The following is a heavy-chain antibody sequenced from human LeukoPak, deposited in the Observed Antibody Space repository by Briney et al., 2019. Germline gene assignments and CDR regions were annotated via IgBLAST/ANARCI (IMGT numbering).Heavy chain of an antibody. D-gene: IGHD1-7*01. CDR1: GFTFSSYG. Sequence: PGRSLRLSCAASGFTFSSYGMHWVRQAPGKGLEWVAVISYDGSNKYYADSVKGRFTISRDNSKNTLYLQMNSLRAEDTAVYYCAKAIQAGTTLGHWDWGQGTLVTVSS. CDR2: ISYDGSNK. CDR3: AKAIQAGTTLGHWD. V-gene: IGHV3-30*18. J-gene: IGHJ4*02.